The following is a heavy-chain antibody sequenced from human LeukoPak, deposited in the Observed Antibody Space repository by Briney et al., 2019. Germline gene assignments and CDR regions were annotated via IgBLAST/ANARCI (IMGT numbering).Heavy chain of an antibody. CDR1: GYTFTSYG. Sequence: SVKVSCKASGYTFTSYGISWVRQAPGQGLEWMGGIIPIFAKANYAQKFQGRVTITADESTRTAYMELSSLRSEDTAVYYCARGWLSETTVLTPYNYWGRGTLVSVSS. CDR3: ARGWLSETTVLTPYNY. CDR2: IIPIFAKA. D-gene: IGHD4-23*01. V-gene: IGHV1-69*13. J-gene: IGHJ4*02.